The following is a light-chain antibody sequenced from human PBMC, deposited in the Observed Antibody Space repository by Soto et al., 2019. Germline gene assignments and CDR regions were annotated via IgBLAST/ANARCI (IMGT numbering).Light chain of an antibody. CDR3: QPRTNWPPTWR. Sequence: EIVLTQSPATLSFSPGEIATLACRASQTGYTYLAWYKKKPCKAPRLLIYDASKRATGLPARFTGKGSGTDSTITISSLAPKNFAIYYCQPRTNWPPTWRFGPGTKVEIK. V-gene: IGKV3-11*01. J-gene: IGKJ1*01. CDR1: QTGYTY. CDR2: DAS.